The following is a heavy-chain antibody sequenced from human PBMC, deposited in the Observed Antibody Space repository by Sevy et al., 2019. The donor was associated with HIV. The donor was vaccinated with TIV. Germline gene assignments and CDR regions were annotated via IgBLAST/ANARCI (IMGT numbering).Heavy chain of an antibody. V-gene: IGHV1-24*01. Sequence: ASVKVSCKVSGYTLTKLSIHWVRQAPGKGLEWMGDFDPQYGETIYAQKFQGRLTMTEETSPDTAFMELSSLTLEDTAGYYCTAVGLRYFSGASSYQGDWFDPWGQGTLVTVSS. J-gene: IGHJ5*02. CDR2: FDPQYGET. CDR1: GYTLTKLS. D-gene: IGHD2-15*01. CDR3: TAVGLRYFSGASSYQGDWFDP.